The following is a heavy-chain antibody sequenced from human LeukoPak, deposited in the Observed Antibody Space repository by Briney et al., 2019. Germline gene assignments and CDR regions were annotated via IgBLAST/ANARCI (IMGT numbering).Heavy chain of an antibody. Sequence: GGSLRLSCAASGFIVSNNYMSWVRQAPGKGLQWVSSISSSTTYIYYADSVKGRFTISRDNAKNSLYLQMNSLRAEDTAVYYCARGDYGAPFDYWGQGTLVTVSS. J-gene: IGHJ4*02. D-gene: IGHD4-17*01. V-gene: IGHV3-21*01. CDR3: ARGDYGAPFDY. CDR2: ISSSTTYI. CDR1: GFIVSNNY.